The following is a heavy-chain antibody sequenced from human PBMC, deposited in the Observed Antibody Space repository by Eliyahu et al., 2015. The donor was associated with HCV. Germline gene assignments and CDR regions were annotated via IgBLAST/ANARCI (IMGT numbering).Heavy chain of an antibody. D-gene: IGHD6-19*01. CDR1: GXSISSYY. V-gene: IGHV4-59*01. J-gene: IGHJ5*02. Sequence: QVQLQESGPGLVKPSETLSLTCXXSGXSISSYYWSWIRQPPGKGLDWIGYMFHSGSTHYNPSLKSRVTISIDTSKNQFSLKLSSVTAADTAVYYCASGGGGIAVAGTGGWFDPWGQGTLVTVSS. CDR2: MFHSGST. CDR3: ASGGGGIAVAGTGGWFDP.